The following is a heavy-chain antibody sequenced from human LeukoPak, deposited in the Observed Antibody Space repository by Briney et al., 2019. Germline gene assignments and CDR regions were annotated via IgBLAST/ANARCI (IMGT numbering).Heavy chain of an antibody. J-gene: IGHJ4*02. CDR1: GGSISNYY. Sequence: SETLSLTCTASGGSISNYYWSWIRQSPGQGLEWIGYIYYSGSTDYNPSLKSRVTMSVDTSRNQFSLKLTSVTAADTAVYYCARGYQPPSDFDYWGQGTLVTVSS. CDR3: ARGYQPPSDFDY. D-gene: IGHD2-2*01. CDR2: IYYSGST. V-gene: IGHV4-59*01.